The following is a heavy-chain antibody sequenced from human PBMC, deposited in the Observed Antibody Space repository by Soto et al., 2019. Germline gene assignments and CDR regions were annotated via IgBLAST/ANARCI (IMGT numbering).Heavy chain of an antibody. CDR3: ARLEELATISYYFYF. D-gene: IGHD1-7*01. Sequence: QLQLQESGPGLVKPSETLSLTCSVSDDSINSDKYYWGWIRQPPGKCLEWIGSIYYRGNASYNPPLQPRVTISLDKSKIQCARKLNSVSAADSAVYFCARLEELATISYYFYFWGPGALVTVSS. CDR1: DDSINSDKYY. CDR2: IYYRGNA. J-gene: IGHJ4*02. V-gene: IGHV4-39*01.